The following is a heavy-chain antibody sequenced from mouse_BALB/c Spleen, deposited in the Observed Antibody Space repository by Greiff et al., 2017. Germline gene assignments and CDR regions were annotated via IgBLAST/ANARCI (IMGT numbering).Heavy chain of an antibody. D-gene: IGHD1-1*02. CDR3: ARYGLGFAY. CDR1: GYTFTSYW. V-gene: IGHV1S81*02. CDR2: INPSNGRT. J-gene: IGHJ3*01. Sequence: QVQLQQSGAELVKPGASVKLSCKASGYTFTSYWMHWVKQRPGQGLEWIGEINPSNGRTNYNEKFKSKATLTVDKSSSTAYMQLSSLTSEDSAVYYCARYGLGFAYWGQGTLVTVSA.